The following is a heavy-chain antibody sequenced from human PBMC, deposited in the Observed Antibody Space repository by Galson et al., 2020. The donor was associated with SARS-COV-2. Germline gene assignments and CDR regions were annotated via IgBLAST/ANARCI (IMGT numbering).Heavy chain of an antibody. CDR1: GFSLSSSGVV. D-gene: IGHD2-8*01. Sequence: SGPTLVKPTQTLTLTCTFSGFSLSSSGVVVGWIRQSPGKALDWLALIYGDGDERYSPSLKSRLTISKDTSKNQVFLTMTNMDPVDTATYYCVHVLRKWVYFDYWGQGALVTVSS. J-gene: IGHJ4*02. V-gene: IGHV2-5*02. CDR3: VHVLRKWVYFDY. CDR2: IYGDGDE.